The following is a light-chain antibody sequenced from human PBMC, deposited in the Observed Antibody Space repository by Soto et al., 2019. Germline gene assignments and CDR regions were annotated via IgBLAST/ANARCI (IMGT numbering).Light chain of an antibody. CDR3: QQYGSSPGT. CDR2: GAS. V-gene: IGKV3-20*01. CDR1: QSISNNY. J-gene: IGKJ5*01. Sequence: EIVLTQSPGTLSLSPVERATLSCMASQSISNNYLAWYQQKPGQAPRLLIFGASNRATGIPDRFSGSGSGTDFTLTISRLEPEDFVVYSCQQYGSSPGTCGQGTRREIK.